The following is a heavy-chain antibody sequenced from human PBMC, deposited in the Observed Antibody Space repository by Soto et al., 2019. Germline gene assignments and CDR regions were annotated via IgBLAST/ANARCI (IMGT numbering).Heavy chain of an antibody. V-gene: IGHV3-30-3*01. Sequence: GSLRLSCAASGFTFSSYAMHWVRQAPGKGLEWVAVISYDGSNKYYADSVKGRFTISRDNSKNTLYLQMNSLRAEDTAVYYCARVGGNSGFDYYYYGMDVWGQGTTVTVSS. J-gene: IGHJ6*02. D-gene: IGHD2-21*02. CDR1: GFTFSSYA. CDR3: ARVGGNSGFDYYYYGMDV. CDR2: ISYDGSNK.